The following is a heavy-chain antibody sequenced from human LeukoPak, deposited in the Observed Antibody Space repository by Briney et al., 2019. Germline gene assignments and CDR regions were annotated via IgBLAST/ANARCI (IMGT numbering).Heavy chain of an antibody. D-gene: IGHD3-10*01. CDR3: ARDLGSGSYSKGLPFDY. CDR1: GGTFSSYA. CDR2: IIPIFGTA. Sequence: ASVKVSCRDSGGTFSSYAISWVRQAPGQGLEWMGGIIPIFGTANYAQKFQGRVTITADESTSTAYMELSSLRSEDTAVYYCARDLGSGSYSKGLPFDYWGQGTLVTVSS. J-gene: IGHJ4*02. V-gene: IGHV1-69*13.